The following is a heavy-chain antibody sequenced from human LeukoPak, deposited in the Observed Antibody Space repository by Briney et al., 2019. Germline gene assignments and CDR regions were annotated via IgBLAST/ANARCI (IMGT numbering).Heavy chain of an antibody. CDR3: ARDRAPIAAAGHFDY. CDR2: IYHSGST. CDR1: GGSISSSNW. D-gene: IGHD6-13*01. Sequence: SGTLSLTCAVSGGSISSSNWWSWVRQPPGKGLEWIGEIYHSGSTNYNPSLKSRVTISVDKSKNQFSLKLSSVTAADTAVYYCARDRAPIAAAGHFDYWGQGTLVTVSS. V-gene: IGHV4-4*02. J-gene: IGHJ4*02.